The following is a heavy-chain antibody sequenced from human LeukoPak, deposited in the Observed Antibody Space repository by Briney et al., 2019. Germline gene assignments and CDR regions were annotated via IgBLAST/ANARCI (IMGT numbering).Heavy chain of an antibody. J-gene: IGHJ5*01. D-gene: IGHD6-19*01. CDR3: ARVAVAGPTGWFDS. Sequence: PGGSLRLSCAAPGFALRSYTVTWVRQAPGKGLEWVSSISSTSAYIYYAESVKGRFSISRDNVDNVVHLQMSSLRNEDTAFYYCARVAVAGPTGWFDSWGQGTLVTVSS. CDR2: ISSTSAYI. V-gene: IGHV3-21*01. CDR1: GFALRSYT.